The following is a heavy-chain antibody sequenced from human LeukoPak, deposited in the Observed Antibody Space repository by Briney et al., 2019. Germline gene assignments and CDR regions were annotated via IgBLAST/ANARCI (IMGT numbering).Heavy chain of an antibody. Sequence: GSLRLSCAASGFTFSSYAMSWVRQAPGKGLEWVSAISGSGGSTYYADSVKGRFTISRDNSKNTLYLQMNSLRAEDTAVYYCAKLVPSDDFWSGYLGWFDPWGQGTLVTVSS. V-gene: IGHV3-23*01. J-gene: IGHJ5*02. CDR2: ISGSGGST. D-gene: IGHD3-3*01. CDR1: GFTFSSYA. CDR3: AKLVPSDDFWSGYLGWFDP.